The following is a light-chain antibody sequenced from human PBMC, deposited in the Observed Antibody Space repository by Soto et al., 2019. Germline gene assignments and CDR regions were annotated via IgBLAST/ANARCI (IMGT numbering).Light chain of an antibody. CDR2: AAS. CDR1: QGINNY. V-gene: IGKV1-9*01. J-gene: IGKJ1*01. CDR3: QQYNSYSPTWT. Sequence: DIQLTQSPSFLSASVGDRVTITCRASQGINNYLAWYQQKPGKAPNLLIYAASTLQSGVPSRFSGSGSGTEFTLTISSLRPEDFATYYCQQYNSYSPTWTFGQGTRWIS.